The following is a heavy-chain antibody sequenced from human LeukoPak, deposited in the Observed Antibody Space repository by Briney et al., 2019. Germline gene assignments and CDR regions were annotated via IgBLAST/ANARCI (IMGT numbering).Heavy chain of an antibody. Sequence: AGGSLRLSCAASGFTVSSNYMSWVRQAPGKGLEWVSVIYSGGSTYYADSVKGRFTISRDNSKNTLYLQMNGLRAEDTAMYYCAKVSLNMVNDAFDIWGQGTMVSVSS. D-gene: IGHD4/OR15-4a*01. CDR1: GFTVSSNY. J-gene: IGHJ3*02. CDR2: IYSGGST. CDR3: AKVSLNMVNDAFDI. V-gene: IGHV3-53*05.